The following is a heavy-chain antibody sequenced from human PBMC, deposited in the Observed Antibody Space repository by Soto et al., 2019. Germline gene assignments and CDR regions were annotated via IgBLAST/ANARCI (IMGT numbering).Heavy chain of an antibody. CDR1: GGSISSGGYY. V-gene: IGHV4-31*03. J-gene: IGHJ5*02. CDR2: IYYSGST. Sequence: NPSETLSLTCTVSGGSISSGGYYWSWIRQHPGKGLEWIGYIYYSGSTYYNPSLKSRVTISVDTSKNQFSLKLSSVTAADTAVYYCARASQPAANNNWFDPWGQGTLVTVSS. D-gene: IGHD2-2*01. CDR3: ARASQPAANNNWFDP.